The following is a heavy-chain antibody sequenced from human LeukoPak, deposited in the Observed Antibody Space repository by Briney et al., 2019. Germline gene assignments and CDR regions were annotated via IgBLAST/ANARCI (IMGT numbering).Heavy chain of an antibody. V-gene: IGHV3-23*01. CDR3: AKVFHTFYYYDY. CDR1: GFTFSSYA. Sequence: GGSLRLSCAASGFTFSSYAMSWVRLAPGKGLEWVSALSDSGAYTYYADSVKGRFTISRDNSKNTLYLQMNSLRAEDTAVYYCAKVFHTFYYYDYWGQGTWSPSPQ. J-gene: IGHJ4*02. D-gene: IGHD2/OR15-2a*01. CDR2: LSDSGAYT.